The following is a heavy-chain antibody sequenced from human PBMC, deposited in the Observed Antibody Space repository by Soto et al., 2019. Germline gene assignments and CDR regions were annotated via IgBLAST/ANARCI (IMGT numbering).Heavy chain of an antibody. V-gene: IGHV1-2*04. J-gene: IGHJ6*02. CDR3: AREGGNYYDSSGYQGPIIYSYGMDV. CDR2: INPNSGGT. CDR1: GYTFTGYY. Sequence: GASVKVSCKASGYTFTGYYMHWVRQAPGQGLEWMGWINPNSGGTNYAQKFQGWVTMTRDTSISTAYMELSRLRSDDTAVYYCAREGGNYYDSSGYQGPIIYSYGMDVWGQGTTVTVSS. D-gene: IGHD3-22*01.